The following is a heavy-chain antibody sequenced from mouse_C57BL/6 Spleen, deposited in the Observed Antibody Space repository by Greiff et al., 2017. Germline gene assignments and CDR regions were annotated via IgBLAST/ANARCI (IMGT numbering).Heavy chain of an antibody. J-gene: IGHJ3*01. CDR1: GFNIKDYY. CDR3: APSGYDWAWFAY. V-gene: IGHV14-2*01. D-gene: IGHD2-2*01. CDR2: IDPEDGAT. Sequence: EVKLVESGAELVKPGASVKLSCTASGFNIKDYYMPWVQQSTEQGLEWIGRIDPEDGATKYAPKFKGQATLTADTSSNTASLQLSSLTSEDTAVDYCAPSGYDWAWFAYWGQGTLVTVSA.